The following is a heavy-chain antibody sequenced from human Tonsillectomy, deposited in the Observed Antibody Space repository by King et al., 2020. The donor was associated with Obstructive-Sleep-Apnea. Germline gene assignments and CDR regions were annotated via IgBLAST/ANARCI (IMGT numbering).Heavy chain of an antibody. D-gene: IGHD1-26*01. V-gene: IGHV3-33*01. CDR3: ARDVGATADCFDY. J-gene: IGHJ4*02. CDR2: IWYDGNNK. CDR1: GFTFRSFG. Sequence: VQLVESGGGVVQPGRSLRLSCAASGFTFRSFGMHWVRQAPGKGLEWVAVIWYDGNNKKYGDSVKGRFTISRDNSKNTLYLQMNTLRAEDTAVYYCARDVGATADCFDYWGQGTLVTVSS.